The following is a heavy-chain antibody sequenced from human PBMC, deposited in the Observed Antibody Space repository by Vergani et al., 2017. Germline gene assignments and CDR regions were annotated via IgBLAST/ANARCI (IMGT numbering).Heavy chain of an antibody. CDR3: AKDRAGDKESYYYYGMDV. D-gene: IGHD7-27*01. CDR1: GFTFSSYG. V-gene: IGHV3-30*02. CDR2: IRYDGSNK. J-gene: IGHJ6*02. Sequence: VQLLESGGGLVQPGGSLRLSCAASGFTFSSYGMHWVRQAPGKGLEWVAFIRYDGSNKYYADSVKGRFTISRDNSKNTLYLQMNSLRAEDTAVYYCAKDRAGDKESYYYYGMDVWGQGTTVTVSS.